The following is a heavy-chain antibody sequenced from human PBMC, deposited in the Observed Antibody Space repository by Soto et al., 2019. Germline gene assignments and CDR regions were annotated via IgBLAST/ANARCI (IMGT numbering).Heavy chain of an antibody. Sequence: QVQLQQWGAGLLKPSETLSLTCAVYGGSFSGYYWSWIRQPPGKGLEWIGAINHSGSTNYNPSLKSRVTISVDTSKYQLSLKLSSVTAADTAVYYCASEPIVGATPAGNQDASDIWGQGTMFTVSS. CDR1: GGSFSGYY. D-gene: IGHD1-26*01. CDR3: ASEPIVGATPAGNQDASDI. CDR2: INHSGST. V-gene: IGHV4-34*01. J-gene: IGHJ3*02.